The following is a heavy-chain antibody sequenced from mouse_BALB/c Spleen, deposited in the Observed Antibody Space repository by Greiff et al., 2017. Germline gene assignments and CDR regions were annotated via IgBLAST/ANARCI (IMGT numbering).Heavy chain of an antibody. CDR1: GFTFSSFG. CDR3: AKGSTMITTGDWYFDV. V-gene: IGHV5-17*02. D-gene: IGHD2-4*01. Sequence: EVMLVESGGGLVQPGGSRKLSCAASGFTFSSFGMHWVRQAPEKGLEWVAYISSGSSTIYYADTVKGRFTISRDNPKSTLFLQMTSLRSEDTAMYYCAKGSTMITTGDWYFDVWGAGTTVTVSS. CDR2: ISSGSSTI. J-gene: IGHJ1*01.